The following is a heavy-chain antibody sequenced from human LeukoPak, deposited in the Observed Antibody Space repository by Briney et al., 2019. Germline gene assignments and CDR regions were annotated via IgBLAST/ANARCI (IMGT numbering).Heavy chain of an antibody. CDR2: INSDGSST. Sequence: GGSLRLSCAASGFTFSSYWMHWVRQAPGQGLGWVSRINSDGSSTSYADSVKGRFTISRDNAKNTLYLQMNSLRAEDTAVYYCARVYSSSWAYFDYWGQGTLVTVSS. CDR3: ARVYSSSWAYFDY. J-gene: IGHJ4*02. V-gene: IGHV3-74*01. D-gene: IGHD6-13*01. CDR1: GFTFSSYW.